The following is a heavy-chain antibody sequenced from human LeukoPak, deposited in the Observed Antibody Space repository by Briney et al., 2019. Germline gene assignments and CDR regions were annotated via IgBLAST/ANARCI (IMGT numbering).Heavy chain of an antibody. V-gene: IGHV1-2*02. CDR1: GYTFTGYY. Sequence: GASVKVSCKASGYTFTGYYMHWVRQAPGQGLEWMGWINPNSGGTNYAQKVQGRVTMTRDTSISTAYMELSRLRSDDTAVYYCSAGYCSSTSCYDWFDPWGQGTLVTVSP. CDR2: INPNSGGT. CDR3: SAGYCSSTSCYDWFDP. D-gene: IGHD2-2*01. J-gene: IGHJ5*02.